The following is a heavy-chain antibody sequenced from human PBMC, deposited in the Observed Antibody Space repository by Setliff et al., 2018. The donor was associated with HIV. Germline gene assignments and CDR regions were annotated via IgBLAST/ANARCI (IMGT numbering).Heavy chain of an antibody. CDR2: IKSKSDGGTT. Sequence: PGGSLRLSCAASGFTFTNAWMSWVRQSPRKGLEWLARIKSKSDGGTTSYAAPVKGRFTISRDDSQDTLYLEMNSLTNEDTAMYYCTTYSSVYYHSDCWGQGTLVTVSS. D-gene: IGHD3-22*01. J-gene: IGHJ4*02. CDR1: GFTFTNAW. CDR3: TTYSSVYYHSDC. V-gene: IGHV3-15*01.